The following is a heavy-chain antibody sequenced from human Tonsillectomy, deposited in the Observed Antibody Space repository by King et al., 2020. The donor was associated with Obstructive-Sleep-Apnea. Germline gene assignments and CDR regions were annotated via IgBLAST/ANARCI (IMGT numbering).Heavy chain of an antibody. Sequence: VQLVESGGGVVQPGKSLRLSCTASGFTFSNYPMHWVRQAPGKGLEWVAVISYDGSNKYYADSVKGRFTISRDNSKNTLYLQMNSLRAEDTAVYYCARGGWGSSEDYDYWGQGTLVTVSS. J-gene: IGHJ4*02. CDR2: ISYDGSNK. D-gene: IGHD6-6*01. CDR3: ARGGWGSSEDYDY. CDR1: GFTFSNYP. V-gene: IGHV3-30*04.